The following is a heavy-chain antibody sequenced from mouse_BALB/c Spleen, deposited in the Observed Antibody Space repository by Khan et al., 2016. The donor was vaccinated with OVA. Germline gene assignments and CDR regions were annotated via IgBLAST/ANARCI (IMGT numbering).Heavy chain of an antibody. Sequence: VQLQESGPGLVAPSQRLSITCTVYGYSLTRYGVHWVRQTQGKGLEWMGLIWAGGSTNTNWALMYRLSISIDNSKSLVFLIMNSLQTDYTALYYCARSKYLARYWGQGTTLTVSS. V-gene: IGHV2-9*02. D-gene: IGHD3-3*01. CDR3: ARSKYLARY. J-gene: IGHJ2*01. CDR2: IWAGGST. CDR1: GYSLTRYG.